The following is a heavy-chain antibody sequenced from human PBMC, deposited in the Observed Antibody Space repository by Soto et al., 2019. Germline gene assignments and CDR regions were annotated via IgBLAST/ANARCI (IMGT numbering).Heavy chain of an antibody. V-gene: IGHV1-69*12. CDR3: ARDQVVLYYYGSGCDPIVAFDI. D-gene: IGHD3-10*01. J-gene: IGHJ3*02. CDR2: IIPIFGTA. CDR1: GGTFSSYA. Sequence: QVQLVQSGAEVKKPGSSVKVSCKASGGTFSSYAISWVRQAPGQGLEWMGGIIPIFGTANYEQKFQGRVTITAVESTSTAYLELSSLRSEDTAVYYCARDQVVLYYYGSGCDPIVAFDIWGQGTMVTVSS.